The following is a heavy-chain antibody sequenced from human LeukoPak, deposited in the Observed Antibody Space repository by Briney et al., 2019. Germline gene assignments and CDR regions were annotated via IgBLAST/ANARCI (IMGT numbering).Heavy chain of an antibody. CDR2: IYYSGST. CDR3: ARTYYDILTGYYPFDY. CDR1: GGSISSGGYY. J-gene: IGHJ4*02. Sequence: PSETLSLTCTVSGGSISSGGYYWSWIRQHPGKGLEWIGYIYYSGSTHYNPSLKSRVTISVDTSKNQFSLKLSSVTAADTAVYYCARTYYDILTGYYPFDYWGQGTLVTVSS. D-gene: IGHD3-9*01. V-gene: IGHV4-31*03.